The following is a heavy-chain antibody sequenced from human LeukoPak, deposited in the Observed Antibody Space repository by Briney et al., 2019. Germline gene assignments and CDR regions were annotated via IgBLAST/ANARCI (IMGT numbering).Heavy chain of an antibody. CDR1: GGTFSSYA. D-gene: IGHD3-22*01. J-gene: IGHJ3*02. V-gene: IGHV1-69*04. CDR3: ARVRAVYDSSGYYFDAFDI. CDR2: IIPILGIA. Sequence: SVKVSCKASGGTFSSYAISWVRQAPGQGLEWMGRIIPILGIANYAQKFQGRVTITADKSTSTAYMELSSLRSEDTAVYYCARVRAVYDSSGYYFDAFDIWGQGTMVTVSS.